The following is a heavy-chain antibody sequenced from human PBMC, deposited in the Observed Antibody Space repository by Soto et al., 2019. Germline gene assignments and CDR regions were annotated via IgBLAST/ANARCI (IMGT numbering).Heavy chain of an antibody. V-gene: IGHV2-5*02. D-gene: IGHD3-16*01. CDR1: GFSLSTSGVG. CDR2: IYWDDTK. CDR3: VHKGWGHRILDY. J-gene: IGHJ4*02. Sequence: QITLKESGPMLVKLTQTLTLTCTFSGFSLSTSGVGVGWIRQPPGKALEWLALIYWDDTKHNSPSLESRLSINKDTLKIQVVLTMTNMHPENTATYYCVHKGWGHRILDYWGQSTMLTVSS.